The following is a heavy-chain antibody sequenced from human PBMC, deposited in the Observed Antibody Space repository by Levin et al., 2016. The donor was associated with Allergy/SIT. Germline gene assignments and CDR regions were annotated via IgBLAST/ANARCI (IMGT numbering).Heavy chain of an antibody. D-gene: IGHD2-2*01. CDR2: INPNSGGT. V-gene: IGHV1-2*02. CDR3: APVVPAPDAFDI. J-gene: IGHJ3*02. Sequence: WVRQAPGQGLEWMGWINPNSGGTNYAQKFQGRITMTRDTSISTAYMELSRLRSDDTAVYYCAPVVPAPDAFDIWGQGTMVTVSS.